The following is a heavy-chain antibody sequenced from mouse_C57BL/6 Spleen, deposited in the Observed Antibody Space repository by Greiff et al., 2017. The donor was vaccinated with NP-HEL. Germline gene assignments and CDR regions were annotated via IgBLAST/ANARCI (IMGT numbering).Heavy chain of an antibody. CDR3: ARQDYGSFHAMDY. CDR1: GFTFSDYG. CDR2: ISNLAYSI. D-gene: IGHD1-1*01. Sequence: EVKVVESGGGLVQPGGSLKLSCAASGFTFSDYGMAWVRQAPRKGPEWVAFISNLAYSIYYADTVTGRFTISRENAKNTLYLEMSSLRSEDTAMYYCARQDYGSFHAMDYWGQGTSVTVSS. V-gene: IGHV5-15*01. J-gene: IGHJ4*01.